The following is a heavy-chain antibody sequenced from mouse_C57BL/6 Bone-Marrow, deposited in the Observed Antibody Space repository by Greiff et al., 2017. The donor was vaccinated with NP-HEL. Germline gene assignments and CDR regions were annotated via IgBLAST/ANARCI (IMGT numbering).Heavy chain of an antibody. CDR1: GFTFSDYY. V-gene: IGHV5-12*01. J-gene: IGHJ2*01. CDR2: ISNGGGST. Sequence: EVKLMESGGGLVQPGGSLKLSCAASGFTFSDYYLYWVRQTPEKRLEWVAYISNGGGSTYYPDTVKGRFTISRDNAKNTLYLQMSRLKSEDTAMYDCARRYYYGSSYFDYWGQGTTLTVSS. D-gene: IGHD1-1*01. CDR3: ARRYYYGSSYFDY.